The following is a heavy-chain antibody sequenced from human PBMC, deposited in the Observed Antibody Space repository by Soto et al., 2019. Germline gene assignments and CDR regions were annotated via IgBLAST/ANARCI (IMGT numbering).Heavy chain of an antibody. CDR1: GGSISSSSYY. J-gene: IGHJ4*02. CDR2: IYYSGST. Sequence: WETLSLTCTVSGGSISSSSYYWGWIRQPPGKGLEWIGSIYYSGSTYYNPSLKSRVTISVGTSKNQFSLKLSSVTAADTAVYYCASPHSSGWYYFDYWGQGTLVTVSS. V-gene: IGHV4-39*01. D-gene: IGHD6-19*01. CDR3: ASPHSSGWYYFDY.